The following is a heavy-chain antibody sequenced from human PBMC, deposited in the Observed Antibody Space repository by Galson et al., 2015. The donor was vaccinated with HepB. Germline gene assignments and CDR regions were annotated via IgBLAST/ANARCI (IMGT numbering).Heavy chain of an antibody. CDR1: GFTFDDYA. CDR2: ISWDGGST. D-gene: IGHD6-19*01. Sequence: LRLSCAASGFTFDDYAMHWVRQAPGEGLEWVSLISWDGGSTYYADSVKGRFTISRDNSKNSLYLQMNSLRAEDTALYYCAKDSVAVAGPGQYFQHWGQGTLVTVSS. CDR3: AKDSVAVAGPGQYFQH. J-gene: IGHJ1*01. V-gene: IGHV3-43D*03.